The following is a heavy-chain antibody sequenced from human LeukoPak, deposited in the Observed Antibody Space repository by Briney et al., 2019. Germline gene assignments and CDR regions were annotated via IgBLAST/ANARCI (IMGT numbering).Heavy chain of an antibody. V-gene: IGHV3-33*01. D-gene: IGHD6-13*01. CDR1: GFIFSNYG. J-gene: IGHJ4*02. Sequence: GGSLRLSCAASGFIFSNYGMHWVRQAPGKRLEWVAVIWNDGSETFHADSVKGRFRITRDNSKNTLYLQMNSLRAEDTAVYFCARDMGRAWYGPPDYWGQGTLVTVSS. CDR2: IWNDGSET. CDR3: ARDMGRAWYGPPDY.